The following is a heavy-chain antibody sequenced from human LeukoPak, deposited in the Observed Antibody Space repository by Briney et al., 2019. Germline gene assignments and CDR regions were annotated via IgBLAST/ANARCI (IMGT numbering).Heavy chain of an antibody. CDR3: ARRAWGYLVATIKDWFDP. V-gene: IGHV3-7*01. Sequence: GGSLRLSCVASGFTFTNYWMTWVRQAPGKGLEWVANMKQDGREKYYVDSVKGRFTISRDNAKNSLYLQMNSLRDEDTAVYYCARRAWGYLVATIKDWFDPWGQGTLVTVSS. CDR1: GFTFTNYW. J-gene: IGHJ5*02. CDR2: MKQDGREK. D-gene: IGHD5-12*01.